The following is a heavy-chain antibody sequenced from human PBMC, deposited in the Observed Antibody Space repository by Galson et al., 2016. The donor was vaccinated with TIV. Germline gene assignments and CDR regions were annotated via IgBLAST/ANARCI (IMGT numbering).Heavy chain of an antibody. CDR2: ISGYSGNT. CDR3: ARGATVTPYSFFDY. J-gene: IGHJ4*02. Sequence: SCKASGYTFSSYSINWVRQAPGQGLEWMGWISGYSGNTNYAQKFQGRVTMTTDTSTGTAYMELRSLRSDDTAVYYCARGATVTPYSFFDYWGQGTLVTVFS. V-gene: IGHV1-18*04. D-gene: IGHD4-17*01. CDR1: GYTFSSYS.